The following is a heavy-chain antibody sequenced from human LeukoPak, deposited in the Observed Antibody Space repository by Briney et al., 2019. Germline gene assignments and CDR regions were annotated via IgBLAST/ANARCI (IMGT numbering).Heavy chain of an antibody. V-gene: IGHV4-39*01. J-gene: IGHJ4*02. CDR2: VYYSGST. CDR1: GGSISSSSYY. D-gene: IGHD5-12*01. Sequence: SETLSLTCTVSGGSISSSSYYWGWIRQPPGEGLEWIGSVYYSGSTYYNPSLKSRVTISVDTSKNQFSLKLSSVTAADTAVYYCARQYSGYDPFDYWGQGTLVTVSS. CDR3: ARQYSGYDPFDY.